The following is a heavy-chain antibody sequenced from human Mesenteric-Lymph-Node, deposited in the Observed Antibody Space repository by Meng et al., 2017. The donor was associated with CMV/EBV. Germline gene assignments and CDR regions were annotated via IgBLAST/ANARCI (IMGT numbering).Heavy chain of an antibody. D-gene: IGHD3-10*01. CDR2: ISSSGSTI. CDR3: ARDGVYYYYYGMDV. V-gene: IGHV3-11*01. CDR1: GFTFSDYY. J-gene: IGHJ6*02. Sequence: GESLKISCAASGFTFSDYYMSWIRQAPGKGLEWVSYISSSGSTIYYADSVKGRFTISRDNAKNSLYLQMNSLRAEDTAVYYCARDGVYYYYYGMDVWGQGTTVTVSS.